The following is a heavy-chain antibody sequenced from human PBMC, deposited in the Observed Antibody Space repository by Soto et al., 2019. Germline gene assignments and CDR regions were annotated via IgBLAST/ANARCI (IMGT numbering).Heavy chain of an antibody. J-gene: IGHJ5*02. Sequence: ASVRVSCKASGYTFTSYDINWVLQATGQGLEWMGWMNPNSGNTGYAQKFQGRVTMTRNTSMSTAYMELSSLRSDDTAVYYCARVGLQFNWFDPWGQGTLVTVSS. CDR2: MNPNSGNT. CDR3: ARVGLQFNWFDP. D-gene: IGHD4-4*01. V-gene: IGHV1-8*01. CDR1: GYTFTSYD.